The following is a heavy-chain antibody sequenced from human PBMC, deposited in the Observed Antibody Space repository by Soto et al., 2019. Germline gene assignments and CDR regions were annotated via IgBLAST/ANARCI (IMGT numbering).Heavy chain of an antibody. J-gene: IGHJ3*02. V-gene: IGHV4-4*02. CDR1: SGSISSSNW. CDR2: IYHSGST. Sequence: SETLSLTCAVSSGSISSSNWWSWVRQPPGKGLEWIGEIYHSGSTNYNPSLNSRVTISVDYSKNQFTLKLSSVTAADTAVYYCVRNGWYALDIWGQGTLVTVSS. D-gene: IGHD6-19*01. CDR3: VRNGWYALDI.